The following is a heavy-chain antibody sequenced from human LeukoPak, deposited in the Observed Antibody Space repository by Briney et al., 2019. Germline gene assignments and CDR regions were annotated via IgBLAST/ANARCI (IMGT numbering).Heavy chain of an antibody. D-gene: IGHD4-17*01. Sequence: SETLSLTCTVSGGSISSYYWSWIRQPPGKGLEWIGYIYYSGSTNYNPSLKSRVTISVDTSKNQFSLKLSSVTAADTAVYYCARVLRSSNWFDPWGQGTLVTVSS. J-gene: IGHJ5*02. CDR1: GGSISSYY. CDR2: IYYSGST. V-gene: IGHV4-59*08. CDR3: ARVLRSSNWFDP.